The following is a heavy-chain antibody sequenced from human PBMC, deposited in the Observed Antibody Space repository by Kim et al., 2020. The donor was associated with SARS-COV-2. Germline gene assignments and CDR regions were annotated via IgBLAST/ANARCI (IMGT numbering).Heavy chain of an antibody. V-gene: IGHV4-59*01. J-gene: IGHJ3*02. CDR3: ARVGDYYDSTQAKLDI. Sequence: SLKSRVTISVDTSKNQFSLKLSSVNAADTAVYYCARVGDYYDSTQAKLDIWGQGTMVTVSS. D-gene: IGHD3-22*01.